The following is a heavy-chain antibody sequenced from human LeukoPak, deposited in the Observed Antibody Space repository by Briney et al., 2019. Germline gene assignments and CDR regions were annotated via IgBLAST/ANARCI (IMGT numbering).Heavy chain of an antibody. J-gene: IGHJ4*02. CDR2: IYTSGST. D-gene: IGHD3-3*01. V-gene: IGHV4-4*07. Sequence: SETLSLTCTVSGGSISSYYWSWIRQPAGKGLEWIGRIYTSGSTNYNPSLKSRVTMSVDTSKNQFSLKLSSVTAADTAVYYCARGPFEDDFWSGHPYYFDYWGQGTLVTVSS. CDR1: GGSISSYY. CDR3: ARGPFEDDFWSGHPYYFDY.